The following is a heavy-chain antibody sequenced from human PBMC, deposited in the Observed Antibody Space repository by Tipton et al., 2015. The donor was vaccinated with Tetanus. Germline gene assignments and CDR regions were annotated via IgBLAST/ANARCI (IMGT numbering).Heavy chain of an antibody. D-gene: IGHD3-10*01. CDR2: IYHSGGT. Sequence: TLSLTCSVSGVSISRGDYYWSWIRQPPGKGLAWIGYIYHSGGTYYSPSLKSRLSMSVDTSKSQFSLNLSSVTAADTAVYFCARSFRPRRVTMIRGALGYFDYWGQGALVTVSS. CDR1: GVSISRGDYY. CDR3: ARSFRPRRVTMIRGALGYFDY. V-gene: IGHV4-30-4*01. J-gene: IGHJ4*02.